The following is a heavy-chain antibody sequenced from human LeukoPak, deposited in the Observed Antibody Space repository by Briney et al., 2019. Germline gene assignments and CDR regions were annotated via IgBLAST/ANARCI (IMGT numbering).Heavy chain of an antibody. Sequence: ASVKVSCKASGYTFTSYYMHWVRQAPGQGLEWMGGIIPIFGTANYAQKFQGRVTITADESTNTAYMELSSLRSEDTAVYYCARASVGRCGELFKGWFDPWGQGTLVTVSS. CDR2: IIPIFGTA. CDR1: GYTFTSYY. D-gene: IGHD3-10*01. V-gene: IGHV1-69*13. CDR3: ARASVGRCGELFKGWFDP. J-gene: IGHJ5*02.